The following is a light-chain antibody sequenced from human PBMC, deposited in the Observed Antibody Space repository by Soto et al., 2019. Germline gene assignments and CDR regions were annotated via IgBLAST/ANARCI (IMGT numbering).Light chain of an antibody. J-gene: IGKJ1*01. V-gene: IGKV1-5*01. CDR1: QSISRW. CDR2: DAS. CDR3: QQYNTFSQT. Sequence: DIQMTQSPSTLSASVGDRVTITCRASQSISRWLAWYRQKPGKAPKLLIFDASSLESGVPSRFSGRGSGTEYPLTINSLQPDDFASYYCQQYNTFSQTFGQGTKVDIK.